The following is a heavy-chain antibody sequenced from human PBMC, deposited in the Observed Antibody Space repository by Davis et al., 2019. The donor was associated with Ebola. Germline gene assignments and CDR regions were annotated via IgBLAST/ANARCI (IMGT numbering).Heavy chain of an antibody. V-gene: IGHV5-51*01. Sequence: GESLKISCKGSGYRFTSYWIGWVRQMPGKGLEWMGIIYPGDSDTRYSPSFQGQVTISADKSISTAYLQGSSLKASDTAMYYCARRGDDYSNYGIAYYFDYWGQGTLVTVSS. D-gene: IGHD4-11*01. CDR2: IYPGDSDT. CDR1: GYRFTSYW. CDR3: ARRGDDYSNYGIAYYFDY. J-gene: IGHJ4*02.